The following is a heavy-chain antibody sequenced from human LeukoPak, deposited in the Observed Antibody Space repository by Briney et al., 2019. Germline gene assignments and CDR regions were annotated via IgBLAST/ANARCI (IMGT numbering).Heavy chain of an antibody. CDR1: GGPFSGYF. D-gene: IGHD3-10*01. CDR2: IHNSGTT. V-gene: IGHV4-34*01. Sequence: PSETLSLTCAVSGGPFSGYFWSWIRQSSGKGREWIGEIHNSGTTNYNPSLNSRVTISEDTSKNQFYLNLSSVTAADTAVYYCARRYYYNLGSFPFDFWGQGILVTVSS. CDR3: ARRYYYNLGSFPFDF. J-gene: IGHJ4*02.